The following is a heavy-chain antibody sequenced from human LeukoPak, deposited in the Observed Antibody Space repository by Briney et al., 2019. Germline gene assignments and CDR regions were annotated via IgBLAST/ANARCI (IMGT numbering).Heavy chain of an antibody. CDR1: GFTFSSYS. Sequence: PGGSLRLSCAASGFTFSSYSMNWVRQAPGKGLEWVSSISSSSSYIYYADSVKGRFTISRDNAKNSLYLQMNSLRAEDTAVYYCATGHYDSHAPLDYWGQGTLVTVSS. D-gene: IGHD3-22*01. J-gene: IGHJ4*02. CDR3: ATGHYDSHAPLDY. CDR2: ISSSSSYI. V-gene: IGHV3-21*01.